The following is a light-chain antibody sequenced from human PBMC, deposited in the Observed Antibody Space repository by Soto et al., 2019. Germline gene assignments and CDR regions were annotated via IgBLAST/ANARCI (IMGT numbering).Light chain of an antibody. V-gene: IGKV3-20*01. CDR3: QNYDSSQT. J-gene: IGKJ1*01. Sequence: EVVLTQSPGTLSLSPGERATLSCRASQSVNSRHLAWYQQKPGQAPRLLIYGASSRATGIPDRFSGSRSGTDFTHTISRLEPEDFAVYYCQNYDSSQTFGQGTKVEIK. CDR1: QSVNSRH. CDR2: GAS.